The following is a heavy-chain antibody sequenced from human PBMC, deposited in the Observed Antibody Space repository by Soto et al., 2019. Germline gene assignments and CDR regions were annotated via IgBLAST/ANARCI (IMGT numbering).Heavy chain of an antibody. Sequence: QVQLVQSGAEVKKPGASVKVSCKASGYTLKSYAMHWVRQAPGQRLEWMGWINAGNGNTKYSQKFQGRVTITRDTSANTGYMEVSNLRSEDTAVYYCARSVVVRGVFPFDYLGQGTLVTGSS. J-gene: IGHJ4*02. CDR1: GYTLKSYA. D-gene: IGHD3-10*01. V-gene: IGHV1-3*01. CDR2: INAGNGNT. CDR3: ARSVVVRGVFPFDY.